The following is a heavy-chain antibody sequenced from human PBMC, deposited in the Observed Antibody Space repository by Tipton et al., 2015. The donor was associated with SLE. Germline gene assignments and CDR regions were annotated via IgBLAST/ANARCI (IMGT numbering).Heavy chain of an antibody. CDR1: GFTFSSYS. V-gene: IGHV3-21*01. Sequence: SLRLSCAASGFTFSSYSMNWVHQAPGKGLEWASSISSSSSYIYYADSVKGRFTISRDNAKNSLYLQMNSLRAEDTAVYYCVKASAAAGHSYYYYYGMDVWGQGTTVTVSS. CDR2: ISSSSSYI. D-gene: IGHD6-13*01. CDR3: VKASAAAGHSYYYYYGMDV. J-gene: IGHJ6*02.